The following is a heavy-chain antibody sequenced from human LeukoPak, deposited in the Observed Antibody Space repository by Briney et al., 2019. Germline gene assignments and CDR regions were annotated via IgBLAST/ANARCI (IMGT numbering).Heavy chain of an antibody. J-gene: IGHJ6*03. D-gene: IGHD3-22*01. CDR1: GFTLSNFW. CDR2: IYHSGST. V-gene: IGHV4-59*01. Sequence: PGGSLRLSCAASGFTLSNFWMHWVRQAPGKGLECIGTIYHSGSTYYNPSLRSRVTISVDTSKNQFSLKLSSVTAADTAVYYCARSSEGRYYYDSSGYSYYYYYMDAWGKGTTVTISS. CDR3: ARSSEGRYYYDSSGYSYYYYYMDA.